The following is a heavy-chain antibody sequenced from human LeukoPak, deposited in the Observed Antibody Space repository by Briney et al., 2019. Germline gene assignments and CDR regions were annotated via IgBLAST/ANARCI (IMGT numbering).Heavy chain of an antibody. D-gene: IGHD1-14*01. CDR2: ISAYNGNT. Sequence: ASVKVSCKASGYTFTSYGISWVRQAPGQGLEWMGWISAYNGNTNYAQKLQGGVTMTTDTSTSTAYMELRSLRSDDTAVYYCVRDNSIADRGWWFDPWGQGTLVTVSS. V-gene: IGHV1-18*01. CDR3: VRDNSIADRGWWFDP. J-gene: IGHJ5*02. CDR1: GYTFTSYG.